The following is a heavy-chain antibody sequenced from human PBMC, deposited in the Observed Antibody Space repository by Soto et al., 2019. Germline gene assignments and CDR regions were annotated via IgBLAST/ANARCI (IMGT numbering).Heavy chain of an antibody. V-gene: IGHV3-30*18. CDR1: GGTFSSYG. Sequence: LRLSCAASGGTFSSYGWHWVRQPPGTGLEWVAVISYDGSNKYYADSVKGRFTISRDNSKNTLYLQMNSPRAEDTAVYFCAKYDSGGYFGRYYYGMDVWGQGTTVTV. J-gene: IGHJ6*02. CDR3: AKYDSGGYFGRYYYGMDV. CDR2: ISYDGSNK. D-gene: IGHD1-26*01.